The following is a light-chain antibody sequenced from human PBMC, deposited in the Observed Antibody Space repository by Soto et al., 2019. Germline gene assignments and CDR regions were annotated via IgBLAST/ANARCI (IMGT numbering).Light chain of an antibody. J-gene: IGKJ4*01. CDR1: QSINTF. Sequence: EVLLTQSPATLSVSPGESVTLSGRASQSINTFLAWYQQKPGQAPRLLIYDASSRAAGVPARFSGRGSGTDFTLTINSLEPEDFAVYHCQQRSIWPLTFGGGTRVE. CDR2: DAS. V-gene: IGKV3-11*01. CDR3: QQRSIWPLT.